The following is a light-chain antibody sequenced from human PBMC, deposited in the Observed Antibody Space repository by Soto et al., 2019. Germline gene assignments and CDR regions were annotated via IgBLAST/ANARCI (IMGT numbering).Light chain of an antibody. CDR3: SSYTSSSTLI. CDR2: EVS. V-gene: IGLV2-14*01. Sequence: QSVLTQPASVSGSPGQSIIISCTGASSDVGAYNYVSWYQKHPGKAPKLMIYEVSDRPSGVSSRFSGSKSGNTASLTISGLQADDEADYYCSSYTSSSTLIFGGGTKVTVL. CDR1: SSDVGAYNY. J-gene: IGLJ2*01.